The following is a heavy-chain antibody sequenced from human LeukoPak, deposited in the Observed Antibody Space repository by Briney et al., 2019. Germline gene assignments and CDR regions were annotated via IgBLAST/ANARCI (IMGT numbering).Heavy chain of an antibody. Sequence: GGSLRLSCVASGFVFSSAWMTGVRQAPGKGLEWVGHITNKTYGGTTDYAAPVKDRFIISRDHSKNTLYLQMNRLRTDDTAVYYCARGLCSSTACYQGPFDFWGQGMLVTVSS. J-gene: IGHJ4*02. CDR1: GFVFSSAW. V-gene: IGHV3-15*01. CDR3: ARGLCSSTACYQGPFDF. D-gene: IGHD2-2*01. CDR2: ITNKTYGGTT.